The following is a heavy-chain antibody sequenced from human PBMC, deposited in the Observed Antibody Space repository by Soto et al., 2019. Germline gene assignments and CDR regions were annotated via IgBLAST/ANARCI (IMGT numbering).Heavy chain of an antibody. V-gene: IGHV3-23*01. J-gene: IGHJ4*02. CDR1: GFGFDSYA. CDR2: IGSSGGAI. CDR3: AKALWFGESSHYFDY. Sequence: EVQLLESGGGLVQVGGSLRLSCVGSGFGFDSYAMSWVRQAPGKGLEWVSGIGSSGGAIVYAYSVRGRFTISRDNSRNALYLHMNSLRAGDTAVYYCAKALWFGESSHYFDYWGQGTLVTVSS. D-gene: IGHD3-10*01.